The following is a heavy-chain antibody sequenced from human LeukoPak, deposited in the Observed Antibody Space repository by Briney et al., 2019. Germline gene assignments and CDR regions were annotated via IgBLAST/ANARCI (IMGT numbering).Heavy chain of an antibody. CDR3: AREGRYGDYEGY. D-gene: IGHD4-17*01. Sequence: PSETLSLTCTVSGASLNSYYWSWIRQPAGKGLEWIGRIYSGGSTNHNPSLKSRVTLSVDTSKNQFSLRLSSLTVADTAVYYCAREGRYGDYEGYWGQGTLVTVSS. J-gene: IGHJ4*02. CDR1: GASLNSYY. CDR2: IYSGGST. V-gene: IGHV4-4*07.